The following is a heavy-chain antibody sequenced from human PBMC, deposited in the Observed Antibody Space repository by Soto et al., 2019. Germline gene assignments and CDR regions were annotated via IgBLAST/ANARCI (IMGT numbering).Heavy chain of an antibody. CDR3: VKDRSDTWSFDN. Sequence: QVQLVESGGGVVQPGRSLRLSCSASGFIYSSCAMHWVRQVPGNGLEWLAVVSHDGTLYPYADSVRGRFTISRDNSRKMLYLQMNSLRPDDTAVYYCVKDRSDTWSFDNWGQGNLVNVSS. CDR1: GFIYSSCA. V-gene: IGHV3-30*18. J-gene: IGHJ4*02. CDR2: VSHDGTLY. D-gene: IGHD2-8*02.